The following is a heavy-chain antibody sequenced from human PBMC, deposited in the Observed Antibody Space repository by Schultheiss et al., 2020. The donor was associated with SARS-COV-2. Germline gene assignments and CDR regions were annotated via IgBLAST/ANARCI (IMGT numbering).Heavy chain of an antibody. V-gene: IGHV3-66*03. CDR1: GFTFSSYS. D-gene: IGHD2-2*01. CDR3: AKDSANWGDCSSTSCYSNWFDP. CDR2: IYSCGST. J-gene: IGHJ5*02. Sequence: GGSLRLSCAASGFTFSSYSMSWVRQAPGKGLEWVSVIYSCGSTYYADSVKGRFTISRDNSKNTLYLQMNSLRAEDTAVYYCAKDSANWGDCSSTSCYSNWFDPWGQGTLVTVSS.